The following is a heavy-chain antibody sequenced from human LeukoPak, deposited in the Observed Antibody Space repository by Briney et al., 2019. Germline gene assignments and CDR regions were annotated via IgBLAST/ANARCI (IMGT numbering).Heavy chain of an antibody. CDR1: GFTVSSNY. V-gene: IGHV3-66*04. Sequence: GGSLRLSCAASGFTVSSNYMSWVRQAPGKGLEWVSIIYSGGHTYYADSVRARFTISRDHSKNTLFLQMNSLRAEDTAVYYCGRHRGYCGRTSCYPYYFDSWGQGTLVTVSS. J-gene: IGHJ4*02. CDR3: GRHRGYCGRTSCYPYYFDS. D-gene: IGHD2-2*01. CDR2: IYSGGHT.